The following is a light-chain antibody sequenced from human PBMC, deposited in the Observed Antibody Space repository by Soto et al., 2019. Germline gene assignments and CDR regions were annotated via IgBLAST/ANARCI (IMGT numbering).Light chain of an antibody. CDR2: YNT. V-gene: IGLV3-21*04. CDR3: QVWDSSNDHVI. CDR1: NIGSKG. Sequence: SYELTQPPSVSVAPGKTARITCGGNNIGSKGVHWYQQKSGQAPVLVIYYNTDRPSGIPERFSGSNSGNTATLTISRVEAGDEADYYCQVWDSSNDHVIFGGGTKVTVL. J-gene: IGLJ2*01.